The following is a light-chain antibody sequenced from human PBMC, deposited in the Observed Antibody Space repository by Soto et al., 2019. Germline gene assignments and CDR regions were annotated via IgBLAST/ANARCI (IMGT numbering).Light chain of an antibody. Sequence: IPLTQSPSSLSSSVGDRVSITCRASRDISTYLAWYQQKPGTAPRLLIYGASTLLSGVPSRFSGSGSGTDFTLTISSLQPEDSAIYFCQQLKVYPLAFGGGTKVEI. CDR2: GAS. J-gene: IGKJ4*01. CDR3: QQLKVYPLA. CDR1: RDISTY. V-gene: IGKV1-9*01.